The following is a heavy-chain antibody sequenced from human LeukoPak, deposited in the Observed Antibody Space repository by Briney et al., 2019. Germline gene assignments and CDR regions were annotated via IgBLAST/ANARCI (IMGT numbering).Heavy chain of an antibody. V-gene: IGHV4-39*01. J-gene: IGHJ5*02. CDR3: ARGSNSITMIGTGGVWFHP. Sequence: SETLSLTCTVSGGSISSSSYYWGWIRQPPGKGLEWIGSIYYSGSTYYNPSLKSRVTISVDTSKNQFSLKLSSVTAADTAVYYCARGSNSITMIGTGGVWFHPWGQGTLVTVSS. D-gene: IGHD3-22*01. CDR1: GGSISSSSYY. CDR2: IYYSGST.